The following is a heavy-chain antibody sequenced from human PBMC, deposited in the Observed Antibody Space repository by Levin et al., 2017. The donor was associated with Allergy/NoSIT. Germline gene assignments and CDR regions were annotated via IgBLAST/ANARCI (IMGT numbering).Heavy chain of an antibody. CDR3: AREDGSTFGI. J-gene: IGHJ4*02. CDR1: GGSISGGGYH. V-gene: IGHV4-31*03. D-gene: IGHD2-2*03. Sequence: SCTVSGGSISGGGYHWTWIRQHPEKGLEWIGYIYYSGSTFYNPSLKSRLMISVDTSKNQFSLNVSSVTAADTAVYYCAREDGSTFGIWGQGALVTVAS. CDR2: IYYSGST.